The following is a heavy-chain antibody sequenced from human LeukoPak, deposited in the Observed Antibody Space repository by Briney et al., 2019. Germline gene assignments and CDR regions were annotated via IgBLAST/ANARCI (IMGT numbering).Heavy chain of an antibody. J-gene: IGHJ4*02. CDR3: ARAVVSSGYHPDYFDY. CDR2: IYPSDSDT. D-gene: IGHD3-22*01. V-gene: IGHV5-51*01. CDR1: GYSFTSDW. Sequence: GESLQTSCKWSGYSFTSDWIGWARQLPGKGLEWMGIIYPSDSDTRYSPSFQGQVSISADKSISTAYLQWTGLKASDTAMYYCARAVVSSGYHPDYFDYWGQGTLVTVSS.